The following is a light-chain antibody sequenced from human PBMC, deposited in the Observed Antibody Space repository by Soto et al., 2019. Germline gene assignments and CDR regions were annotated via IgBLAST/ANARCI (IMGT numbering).Light chain of an antibody. J-gene: IGLJ1*01. CDR2: ETS. Sequence: QSVLTQPPSVSGSPGQSVTISCTGTSSDFGSYNFVSWYQHHPGTVPKVIIYETSKRPSGVSDRFSGSKSGNTASLTISGLQAEDEADYYCFSFTSTHTHVFGSGTQVTVL. CDR1: SSDFGSYNF. CDR3: FSFTSTHTHV. V-gene: IGLV2-23*01.